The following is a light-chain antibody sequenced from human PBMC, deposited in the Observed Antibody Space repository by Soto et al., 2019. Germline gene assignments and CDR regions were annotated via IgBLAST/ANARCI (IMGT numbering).Light chain of an antibody. Sequence: DVVMTQSPLSLPVTLGQPASISCRSSQSLVYSDGNTYLNWFQQRPGQSPRRLIYKVSNRDSGVPDRVSGSGSCTDLTLKISRVEAEDVGVYYCMQCTHWPPITFGQGTRLEIK. J-gene: IGKJ5*01. V-gene: IGKV2-30*01. CDR1: QSLVYSDGNTY. CDR2: KVS. CDR3: MQCTHWPPIT.